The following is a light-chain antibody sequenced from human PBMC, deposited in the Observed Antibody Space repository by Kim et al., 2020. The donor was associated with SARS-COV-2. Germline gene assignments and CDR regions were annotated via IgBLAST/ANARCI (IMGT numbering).Light chain of an antibody. Sequence: VSPGQTASITCSGDKLGDKYACWYQQKPGQSPVLVIYQDSKRPSGIPERFSGSNSGNTATLTISGAQAMDEADYYCQAWDSSTVVFGGGTQLTVL. V-gene: IGLV3-1*01. CDR1: KLGDKY. J-gene: IGLJ2*01. CDR2: QDS. CDR3: QAWDSSTVV.